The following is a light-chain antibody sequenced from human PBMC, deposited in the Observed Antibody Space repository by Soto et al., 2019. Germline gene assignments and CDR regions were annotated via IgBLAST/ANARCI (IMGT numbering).Light chain of an antibody. Sequence: TRSPATLSVSPGERATLSCRASQNVGGSVAWYQQKPGQAPRLLIYRASTRATGIPARFSGSGSGTNFTLTINKVEPEDSAVYYCQHYGRSPSFGRGTKVDIK. CDR3: QHYGRSPS. CDR2: RAS. CDR1: QNVGGS. J-gene: IGKJ1*01. V-gene: IGKV3-20*01.